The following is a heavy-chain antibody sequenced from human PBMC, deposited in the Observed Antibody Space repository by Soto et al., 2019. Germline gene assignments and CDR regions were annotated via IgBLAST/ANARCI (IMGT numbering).Heavy chain of an antibody. D-gene: IGHD2-15*01. J-gene: IGHJ4*02. CDR3: VPDVVEIAATGY. CDR2: ISTSSHHS. CDR1: GFSISSYS. Sequence: EVQLAESGGGLVKPGGSLRLSCAASGFSISSYSMNWVRQAPGKGLEWVSSISTSSHHSQYADSVRGRFTISRDNAKNSLCLQLDSLRDEDTAVYHCVPDVVEIAATGYWGQGTLVTVSS. V-gene: IGHV3-21*01.